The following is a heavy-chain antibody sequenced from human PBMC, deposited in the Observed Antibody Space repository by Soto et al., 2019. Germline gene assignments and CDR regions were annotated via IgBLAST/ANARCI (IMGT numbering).Heavy chain of an antibody. CDR3: AGDLMTTLREGVGALNV. CDR1: GGSIRNYH. D-gene: IGHD4-17*01. J-gene: IGHJ3*01. Sequence: QVLLQESGPGLVKPSETLSLTCTVHGGSIRNYHWTWLRQRPGMGLDWIGLISYSRGTRYNPSLQRRVTISLDTSKNQFSLKLSSVTATDTAFYFCAGDLMTTLREGVGALNVWGQGTKVTVSS. V-gene: IGHV4-59*08. CDR2: ISYSRGT.